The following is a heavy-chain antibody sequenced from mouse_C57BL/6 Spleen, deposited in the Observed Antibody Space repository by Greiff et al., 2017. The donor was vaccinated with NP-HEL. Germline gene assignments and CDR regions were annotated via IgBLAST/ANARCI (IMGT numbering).Heavy chain of an antibody. D-gene: IGHD1-1*01. CDR2: IDPENGDT. CDR1: GFNIKDDY. J-gene: IGHJ3*01. Sequence: EVQLQQSGAELVRPGASVKLSCTASGFNIKDDYMHWVKQRPEQGLEWIGWIDPENGDTEYASKFQGKATITADTSSNTAYLQLSSLTSEDHAGSYCSTYYGSSFGAYWGQGTLVTGS. CDR3: STYYGSSFGAY. V-gene: IGHV14-4*01.